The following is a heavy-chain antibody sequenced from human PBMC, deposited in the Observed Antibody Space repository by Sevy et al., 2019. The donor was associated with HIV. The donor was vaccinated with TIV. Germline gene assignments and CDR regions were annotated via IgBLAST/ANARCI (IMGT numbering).Heavy chain of an antibody. J-gene: IGHJ5*02. CDR3: AGENARGRGYH. Sequence: SETLSLTCTVSGGSITSLYWNWIRQPPGKGLEWIANIYYNGHINYNPSLKSRVTLSLDTSKNQFSLGLSSVTAADTAMYYCAGENARGRGYHWGQGTLVTVSS. V-gene: IGHV4-59*08. D-gene: IGHD3-3*02. CDR2: IYYNGHI. CDR1: GGSITSLY.